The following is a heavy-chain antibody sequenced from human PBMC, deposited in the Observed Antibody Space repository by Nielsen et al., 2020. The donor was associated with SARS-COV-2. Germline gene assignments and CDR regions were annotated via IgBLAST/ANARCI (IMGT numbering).Heavy chain of an antibody. D-gene: IGHD1-26*01. Sequence: GGSLRLSCAASGFPFSSFAMHWVRQAPGKGLEWVEVISFDGSDEYSADSVKGRFTISRDNAKNTLYLQMTSLRTEDTAVYYCAREDSWEVLRTYDALDIWGQGTMVSVSS. CDR1: GFPFSSFA. CDR3: AREDSWEVLRTYDALDI. CDR2: ISFDGSDE. J-gene: IGHJ3*02. V-gene: IGHV3-30-3*01.